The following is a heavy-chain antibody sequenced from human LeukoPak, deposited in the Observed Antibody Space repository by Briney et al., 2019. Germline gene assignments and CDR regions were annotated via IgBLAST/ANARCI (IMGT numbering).Heavy chain of an antibody. CDR3: AKARGSSLFDY. CDR1: GFTFNIYA. D-gene: IGHD1-26*01. CDR2: ISDSEGST. V-gene: IGHV3-23*01. J-gene: IGHJ4*02. Sequence: GGSLRLSCAASGFTFNIYAMNWVRQAPGKGLEWVSGISDSEGSTYYADSVKGRFTISRDNYKSTLYLQMNSLRAEDTALYYCAKARGSSLFDYWGQGTLVTVSS.